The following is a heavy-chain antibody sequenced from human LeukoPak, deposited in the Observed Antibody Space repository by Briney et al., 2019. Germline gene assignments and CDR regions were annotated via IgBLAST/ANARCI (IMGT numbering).Heavy chain of an antibody. J-gene: IGHJ4*02. CDR2: VYTSGTT. CDR3: AGAVTVSRFDY. D-gene: IGHD4-17*01. Sequence: SETLSLTCTVSGGSMSNYYWDWIRQPAGKGLEWIGRVYTSGTTYSKPPLKSRVTMSVDTSKNQFSLNLTSVTAADTGMYYCAGAVTVSRFDYWGQGAVVTVSS. CDR1: GGSMSNYY. V-gene: IGHV4-4*07.